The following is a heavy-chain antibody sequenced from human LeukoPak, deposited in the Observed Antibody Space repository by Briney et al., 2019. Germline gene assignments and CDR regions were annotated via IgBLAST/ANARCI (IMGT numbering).Heavy chain of an antibody. V-gene: IGHV1-2*02. CDR1: GYSFTGFY. Sequence: ASVKVSCKASGYSFTGFYIYWVRQAPGQGLEWMGWINPNNGGTNSAQKFQGRVTMTSDTSISTAYMELSSLTSEDTALYYCARSERAGHNWFDPWGQGTLVTVSS. CDR3: ARSERAGHNWFDP. J-gene: IGHJ5*02. CDR2: INPNNGGT. D-gene: IGHD3-10*01.